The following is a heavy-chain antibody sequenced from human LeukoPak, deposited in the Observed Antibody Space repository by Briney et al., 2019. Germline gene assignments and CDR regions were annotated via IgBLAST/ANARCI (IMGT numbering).Heavy chain of an antibody. CDR2: ISSSSYI. CDR3: ARHDILTGYFLFDY. CDR1: GFTFSSYA. D-gene: IGHD3-9*01. J-gene: IGHJ4*02. V-gene: IGHV3-21*01. Sequence: PGGSLRLSCAASGFTFSSYAMSWVRQAPGKGLEWVSSISSSSYIYYADSVKGRFTISRDNAKNSLYLQMNSLRAEDTAVYYCARHDILTGYFLFDYWGQGTLVTVSS.